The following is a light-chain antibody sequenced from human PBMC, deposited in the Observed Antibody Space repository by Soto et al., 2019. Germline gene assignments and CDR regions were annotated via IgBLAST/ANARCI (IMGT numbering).Light chain of an antibody. V-gene: IGKV3-20*01. CDR3: QQYGSSPRT. CDR2: DAS. CDR1: QRISNSY. J-gene: IGKJ5*01. Sequence: EIVLTQSPGTLSLSPGERATLSCRASQRISNSYLAWYQQKPGQAPRPLLYDASSRATGIPDRVSGSGSGTDFTLTISRLEPEDFAVYYCQQYGSSPRTFGQGTRLEIK.